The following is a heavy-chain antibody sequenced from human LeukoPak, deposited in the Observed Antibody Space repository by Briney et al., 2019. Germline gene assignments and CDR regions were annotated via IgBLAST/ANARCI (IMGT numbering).Heavy chain of an antibody. CDR2: IYYSGST. V-gene: IGHV4-39*07. J-gene: IGHJ4*02. CDR1: GGSISSSSYY. D-gene: IGHD3-22*01. CDR3: ARVSDYYDSSGGY. Sequence: SETLSLTCTVSGGSISSSSYYWGWIRQPPGKGLEWIGSIYYSGSTYYNPSLKSRVTISVDTSKNQFSLKLSSVTAADTAVYYCARVSDYYDSSGGYWGQGTLVTVSS.